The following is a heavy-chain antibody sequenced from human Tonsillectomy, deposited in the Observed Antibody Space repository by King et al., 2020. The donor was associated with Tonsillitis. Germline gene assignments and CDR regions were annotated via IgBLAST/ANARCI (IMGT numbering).Heavy chain of an antibody. CDR2: INPGGGST. Sequence: VQLVQSGAEVKKPGASVKVSCKTSGDSFTSYYMHWVRQAPGQGLEWMGFINPGGGSTSYAQQFQGRVTMTRDTSTTTVYMELSSLRSADTATYFCARLSGTMHDVWGQGTKVTVSS. CDR1: GDSFTSYY. CDR3: ARLSGTMHDV. D-gene: IGHD1-1*01. V-gene: IGHV1-46*03. J-gene: IGHJ3*01.